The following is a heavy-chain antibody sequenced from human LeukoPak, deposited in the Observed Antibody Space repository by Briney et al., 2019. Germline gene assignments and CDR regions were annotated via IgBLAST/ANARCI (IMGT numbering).Heavy chain of an antibody. CDR3: ARGTGYSSSWHSVYFDH. CDR1: GGSISSYY. D-gene: IGHD6-13*01. J-gene: IGHJ4*02. CDR2: IYTSGST. V-gene: IGHV4-4*07. Sequence: SETLSLTCTVSGGSISSYYWSWIRQPAGKGLEWIGRIYTSGSTNYNPSLKSRVTMSVDTSKNQFSLKLSSVTAADTAVYYCARGTGYSSSWHSVYFDHWGQGTLVTVSS.